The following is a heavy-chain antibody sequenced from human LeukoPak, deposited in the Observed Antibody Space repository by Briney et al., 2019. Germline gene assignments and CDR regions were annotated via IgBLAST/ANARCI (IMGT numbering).Heavy chain of an antibody. CDR1: GGSISSYY. Sequence: SETLSLTCTVSGGSISSYYWSWIRQPPGKGLEWIGYIYYSGSTNYNPSLKSRVTISVDPSKNQFSLKLSSVTAADTAVYYCARSYYDSSGYYWFDPWGQGTLVTVSS. CDR3: ARSYYDSSGYYWFDP. CDR2: IYYSGST. V-gene: IGHV4-59*08. D-gene: IGHD3-22*01. J-gene: IGHJ5*02.